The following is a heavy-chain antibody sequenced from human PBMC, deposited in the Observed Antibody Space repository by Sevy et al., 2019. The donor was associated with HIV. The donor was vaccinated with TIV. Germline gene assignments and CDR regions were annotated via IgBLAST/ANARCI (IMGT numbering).Heavy chain of an antibody. Sequence: GGSLRLSCAASGFTFSSYAMSWVRQAPGKGLEWVSGLSGNGGSTNYADSVKGRFALSRENSKNTLYLQMNNLRAEDTAIYFCAKDRIWELGDAFDIWGQGTMVTVSS. CDR2: LSGNGGST. D-gene: IGHD1-7*01. CDR3: AKDRIWELGDAFDI. V-gene: IGHV3-23*01. J-gene: IGHJ3*02. CDR1: GFTFSSYA.